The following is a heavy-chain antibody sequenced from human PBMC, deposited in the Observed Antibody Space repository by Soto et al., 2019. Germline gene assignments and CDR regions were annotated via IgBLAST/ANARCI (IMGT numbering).Heavy chain of an antibody. Sequence: QVQLVQSGAEVKNPGASVKVSCKASGYTFTNYAIHWVRQAPGQRLEWMGWINASNANTKYSQNFQGRVTMTRDTSASTAYMELTSLTSEDTAVYYCSRDLGAVAGKFYFDYWGQGTLVTVSS. V-gene: IGHV1-3*01. CDR1: GYTFTNYA. J-gene: IGHJ4*02. D-gene: IGHD6-19*01. CDR3: SRDLGAVAGKFYFDY. CDR2: INASNANT.